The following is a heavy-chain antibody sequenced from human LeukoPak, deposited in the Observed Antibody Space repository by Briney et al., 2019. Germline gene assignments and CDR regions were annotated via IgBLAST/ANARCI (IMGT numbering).Heavy chain of an antibody. D-gene: IGHD1-26*01. CDR3: ARHASGSYFTYFDY. J-gene: IGHJ4*02. Sequence: PSETLSLTCTVSGGSISSSSYYWGWIRQPPGKGLEWIGSIYYSGSTYYNPPLKSRVTISVDTSKNQFSLKLSSVTAADTAVYYCARHASGSYFTYFDYWGQGTLVTVSS. V-gene: IGHV4-39*01. CDR2: IYYSGST. CDR1: GGSISSSSYY.